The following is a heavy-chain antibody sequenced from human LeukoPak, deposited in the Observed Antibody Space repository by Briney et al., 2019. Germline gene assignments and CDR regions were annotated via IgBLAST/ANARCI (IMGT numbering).Heavy chain of an antibody. CDR1: GYTFTSYD. J-gene: IGHJ4*02. D-gene: IGHD3-10*01. CDR3: ARRSSSGSYYLSGLYY. V-gene: IGHV1-8*03. CDR2: MNPNGGNT. Sequence: ASVKVSCKASGYTFTSYDINWVRQATGQGLEWMGWMNPNGGNTGYAQKFQGRVTITRNTSISTAYMELSSLRSEDTAVYYCARRSSSGSYYLSGLYYWGQGTLVTVSS.